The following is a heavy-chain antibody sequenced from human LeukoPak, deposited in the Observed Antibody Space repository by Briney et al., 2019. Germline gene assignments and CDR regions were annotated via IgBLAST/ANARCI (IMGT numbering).Heavy chain of an antibody. CDR2: ISGSGGST. D-gene: IGHD4-17*01. V-gene: IGHV3-23*01. CDR3: ARRRFDYSGAWFDP. Sequence: GGSLRLSCAASGFTSSSYAMSWVRQAPGKGLEWVSAISGSGGSTYYADSVKGRFTISRDNSKNTLYLQMNSLRAEDTAVYYCARRRFDYSGAWFDPWGQGTLVTVSS. CDR1: GFTSSSYA. J-gene: IGHJ5*02.